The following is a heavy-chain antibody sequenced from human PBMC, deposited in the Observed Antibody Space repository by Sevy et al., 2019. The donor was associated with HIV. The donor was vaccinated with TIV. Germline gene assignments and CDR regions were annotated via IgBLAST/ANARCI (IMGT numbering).Heavy chain of an antibody. Sequence: SETLSLTCSVSGGSISSYYWSWIRQPPGKGLEWIEYSGNTNYNSSLKSRVTISVDTSKNQFSLKLNSVTAADTAVYYCARVRYTYGFPIFFDYWGQGTLVTVSS. CDR1: GGSISSYY. CDR2: YSGNT. J-gene: IGHJ4*02. CDR3: ARVRYTYGFPIFFDY. D-gene: IGHD5-18*01. V-gene: IGHV4-59*01.